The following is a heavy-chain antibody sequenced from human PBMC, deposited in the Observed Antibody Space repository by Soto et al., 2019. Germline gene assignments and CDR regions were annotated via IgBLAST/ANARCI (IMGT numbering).Heavy chain of an antibody. CDR3: AKVLLTYTSGWYHPHFDY. Sequence: GGSLRLSCAASGFTFSSYVMHWVRQAPGRGLEWVAVVSNDGSNKDYADSVKGRFTISRDNSKNTLYLQMNSLRAEDTAVYYCAKVLLTYTSGWYHPHFDYWGQGTLVTVSS. V-gene: IGHV3-30*18. D-gene: IGHD6-19*01. J-gene: IGHJ4*02. CDR1: GFTFSSYV. CDR2: VSNDGSNK.